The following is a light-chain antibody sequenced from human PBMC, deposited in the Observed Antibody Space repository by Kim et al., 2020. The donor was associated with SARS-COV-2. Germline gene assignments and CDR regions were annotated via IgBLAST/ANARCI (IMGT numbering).Light chain of an antibody. J-gene: IGKJ2*01. CDR1: QSINGW. CDR2: RAS. Sequence: SASVGDRVTITCRASQSINGWLDWYQQKPGKAPKVLVYRASNLGSGVPSRFSGSGSGTEFSLTITSLQPDDFATYYCLKYNDYPYTFGQGTKLEIK. CDR3: LKYNDYPYT. V-gene: IGKV1-5*03.